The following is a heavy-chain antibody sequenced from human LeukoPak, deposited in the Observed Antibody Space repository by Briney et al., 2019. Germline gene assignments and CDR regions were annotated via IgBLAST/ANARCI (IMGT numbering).Heavy chain of an antibody. CDR3: ATQGGY. V-gene: IGHV3-33*01. J-gene: IGHJ4*02. D-gene: IGHD3-16*01. CDR2: IWYDGSND. CDR1: GFIFRSYG. Sequence: GRSLRLSCAASGFIFRSYGMHWVRQAPGKGLEWVAVIWYDGSNDNYADSVKGRFTISRDNSKNTLYLQMDSLRAEDTAVYYCATQGGYWGQGTLVTVSS.